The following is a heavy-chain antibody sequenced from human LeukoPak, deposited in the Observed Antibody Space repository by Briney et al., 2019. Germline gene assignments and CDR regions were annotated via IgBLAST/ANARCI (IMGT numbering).Heavy chain of an antibody. CDR2: IIPIFGTA. D-gene: IGHD3-10*01. CDR1: GGTFSSYA. J-gene: IGHJ5*02. Sequence: ASVKVSCKASGGTFSSYAISWVRQAPGQGLEWMGGIIPIFGTANYAQKFQGRVTITADKSTSTAYMELSSLRSEDTAVYYCARAAEDYYGSGSSNWFDPWGQGTLVTVSS. V-gene: IGHV1-69*06. CDR3: ARAAEDYYGSGSSNWFDP.